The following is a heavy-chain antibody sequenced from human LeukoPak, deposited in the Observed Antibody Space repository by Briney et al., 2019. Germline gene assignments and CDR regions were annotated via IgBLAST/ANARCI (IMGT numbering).Heavy chain of an antibody. J-gene: IGHJ6*02. V-gene: IGHV1-18*01. CDR2: ISAYNGNT. Sequence: ASVKVSCKASGYTFTSYAMNWVRRAPGQGLEWMGWISAYNGNTNYAQKLQGRVTMTTDTSTSTAYMELRSLRSDDTAVYYCATDPGETVPAAKGPRGDYCYGMDVWGQGTTVTVSS. D-gene: IGHD2-2*01. CDR3: ATDPGETVPAAKGPRGDYCYGMDV. CDR1: GYTFTSYA.